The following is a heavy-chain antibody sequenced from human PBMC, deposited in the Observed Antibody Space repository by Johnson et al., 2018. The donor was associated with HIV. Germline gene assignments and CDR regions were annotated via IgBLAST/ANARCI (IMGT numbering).Heavy chain of an antibody. D-gene: IGHD2-15*01. CDR1: GFTVSSNY. V-gene: IGHV3-66*01. CDR3: ARDVRMDKACDI. Sequence: VQLVESGGGLVQPGGSLRRSCAASGFTVSSNYMNWVRQAPGKGLERVAFLYSGGSTYFADPVNGRLTIARDNSKNTLYLQMNSLRAEDTAVYYCARDVRMDKACDIWGQGTMVTVSS. CDR2: LYSGGST. J-gene: IGHJ3*02.